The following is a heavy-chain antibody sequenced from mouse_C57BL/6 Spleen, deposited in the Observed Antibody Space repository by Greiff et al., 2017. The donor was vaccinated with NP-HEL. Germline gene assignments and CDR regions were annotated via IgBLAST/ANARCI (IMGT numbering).Heavy chain of an antibody. J-gene: IGHJ3*01. D-gene: IGHD2-5*01. CDR1: GFTFSSYA. CDR3: AREGDSNYVLAWFAY. V-gene: IGHV5-4*01. Sequence: EVQLVESGGGLVKPGGSLKLSCAASGFTFSSYAMSWVRQTPEKRLEWVATISDGGSYTYYPDNVKGRFTISRDNAKNNLYLQMSHLKSEDTAMYYCAREGDSNYVLAWFAYWGQGTLVTVSA. CDR2: ISDGGSYT.